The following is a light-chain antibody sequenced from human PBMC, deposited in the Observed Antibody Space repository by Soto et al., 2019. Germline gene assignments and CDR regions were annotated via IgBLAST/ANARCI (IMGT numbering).Light chain of an antibody. CDR3: QVWDSSSDHVV. J-gene: IGLJ2*01. Sequence: SYELTQPPSVSVAPGKTARITCGGNNIGSKSVHWYQQKPGQAPVLVIYYDSDRPSGIPERFSGSTSGNTATLTISRVEAGDEADYYCQVWDSSSDHVVSGGGTKLTVL. CDR2: YDS. CDR1: NIGSKS. V-gene: IGLV3-21*04.